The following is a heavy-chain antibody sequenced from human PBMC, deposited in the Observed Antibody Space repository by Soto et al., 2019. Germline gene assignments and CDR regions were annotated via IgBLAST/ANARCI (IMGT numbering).Heavy chain of an antibody. CDR1: GFSLSTRGVG. D-gene: IGHD5-12*01. CDR3: AHRPRGYAYYFDF. CDR2: IFWDDDK. J-gene: IGHJ4*02. Sequence: QITLKESGPTLMKPTQTLTLTCTFSGFSLSTRGVGVAWIRQPPGKALEWLALIFWDDDKWYNPSLKSRLTITVDTSKNQVVLIMTNMDPVDTATYYCAHRPRGYAYYFDFWGQGTLVTVSS. V-gene: IGHV2-5*02.